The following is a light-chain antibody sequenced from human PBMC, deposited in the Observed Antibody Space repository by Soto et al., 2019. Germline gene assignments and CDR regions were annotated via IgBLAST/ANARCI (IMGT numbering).Light chain of an antibody. CDR1: QSVSSSY. CDR3: QQYGSSPTWT. CDR2: GAS. J-gene: IGKJ1*01. V-gene: IGKV3-20*01. Sequence: IVLTQSPGTLSLSPGERATLSCRASQSVSSSYLAWYQQKPGQAPRLLIYGASSRATGLPDRFSGSGSGTDFTLTISRLEPEDFAVYYCQQYGSSPTWTFGQGTKVDIK.